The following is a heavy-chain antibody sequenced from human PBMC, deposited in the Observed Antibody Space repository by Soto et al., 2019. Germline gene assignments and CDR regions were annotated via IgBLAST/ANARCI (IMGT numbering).Heavy chain of an antibody. CDR3: AKDGYSGYAPGGMDV. D-gene: IGHD5-12*01. V-gene: IGHV3-30*18. J-gene: IGHJ6*02. Sequence: QVQLVESGGGVVQPGRSLRLSCAASGFTFGSYGMHWVRQAPGKGLEWVAVISYDGSNKYYADSVKGRFTISRDNSKNTLYLQMNSLRAEDTAVYYCAKDGYSGYAPGGMDVWGQGTTVTVSS. CDR1: GFTFGSYG. CDR2: ISYDGSNK.